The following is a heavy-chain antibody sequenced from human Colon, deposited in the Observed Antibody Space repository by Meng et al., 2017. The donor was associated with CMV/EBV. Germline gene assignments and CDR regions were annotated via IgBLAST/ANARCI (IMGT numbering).Heavy chain of an antibody. CDR2: INPNSGGT. J-gene: IGHJ1*01. CDR1: GYTFTGYY. D-gene: IGHD3-22*01. V-gene: IGHV1-2*02. CDR3: ATVSSGYYLYFQH. Sequence: QVAVVEFGAGVKKPGASLKVSCKASGYTFTGYYMHWVRQASGQGLEWMGWINPNSGGTNYAQKFQGRVTMTRDTSISTAYMELSRLRSDDTAVYYCATVSSGYYLYFQHWGQGTLVTVSS.